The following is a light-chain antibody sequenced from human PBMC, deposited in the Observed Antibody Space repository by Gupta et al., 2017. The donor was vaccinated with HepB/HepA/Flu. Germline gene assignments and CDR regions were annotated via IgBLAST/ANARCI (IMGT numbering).Light chain of an antibody. CDR2: EVS. V-gene: IGLV2-23*02. J-gene: IGLJ2*01. CDR3: CSDAFSSFVV. Sequence: QSALTQPASVSGSPGQSITISCTGTSSDVGSYNLASWYQQHPGKAPKLMIYEVSNRPSGVSNRFSGSKSGNTASLTISGLQAEDEADYYCCSDAFSSFVVFGGGTKLTVL. CDR1: SSDVGSYNL.